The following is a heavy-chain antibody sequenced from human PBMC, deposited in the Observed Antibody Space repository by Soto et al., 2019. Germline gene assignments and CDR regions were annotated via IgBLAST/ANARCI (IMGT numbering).Heavy chain of an antibody. CDR1: GGSISSGDYY. CDR2: IYYSGST. V-gene: IGHV4-30-4*01. D-gene: IGHD3-22*01. J-gene: IGHJ4*02. CDR3: ARGSYYYDSSGYYHD. Sequence: PSETLSLTCTVSGGSISSGDYYWSWIRQPPGKGLEWIGYIYYSGSTYYNPSLKSRVTISVDTSKNQFSLKLSSVTAADTAVYYCARGSYYYDSSGYYHDWGQGTLVPVSS.